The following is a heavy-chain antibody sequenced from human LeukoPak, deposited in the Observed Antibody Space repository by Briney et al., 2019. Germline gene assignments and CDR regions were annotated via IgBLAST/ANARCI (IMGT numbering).Heavy chain of an antibody. V-gene: IGHV3-30*04. CDR1: GFTFSSYA. CDR3: ARDGAIGSSSWYATFWY. Sequence: GGSLRLSCAVSGFTFSSYAMHWVRQAPGKGLEWVAVISYDGSNKYYADSVKGRFTISRDNSKNTPYLQMNSLRAEDKAVYYCARDGAIGSSSWYATFWYWGQGTLVTVSS. D-gene: IGHD6-13*01. J-gene: IGHJ4*02. CDR2: ISYDGSNK.